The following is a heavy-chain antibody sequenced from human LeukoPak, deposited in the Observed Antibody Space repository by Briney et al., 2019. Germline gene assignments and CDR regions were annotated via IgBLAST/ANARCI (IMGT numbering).Heavy chain of an antibody. CDR3: ARDSLVRGVINDY. D-gene: IGHD3-10*01. CDR1: GFTFSSYE. Sequence: GGSLRLSCAPSGFTFSSYEMNWVRQAPGKGREWVSYISSSGRTIYYADSVKGRFTISRDNAKNSLYLQMNSLRAEDTAVYYCARDSLVRGVINDYWGQRTLVTVSS. J-gene: IGHJ4*02. CDR2: ISSSGRTI. V-gene: IGHV3-48*03.